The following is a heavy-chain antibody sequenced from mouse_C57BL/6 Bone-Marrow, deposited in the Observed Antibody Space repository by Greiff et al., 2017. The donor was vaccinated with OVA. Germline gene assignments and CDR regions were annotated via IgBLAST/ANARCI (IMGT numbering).Heavy chain of an antibody. CDR3: TTDYYGSSRGY. Sequence: EVQVVESGAELVRPGASVKLSCTASGFNIKDDYMHWVKQRPEQGLEWIGWIDPENGDTEYASKFQGKATITADTSSNTAYLQLSSLTSEDTAVYYCTTDYYGSSRGYWGQGTTLTVSS. J-gene: IGHJ2*01. CDR2: IDPENGDT. D-gene: IGHD1-1*01. CDR1: GFNIKDDY. V-gene: IGHV14-4*01.